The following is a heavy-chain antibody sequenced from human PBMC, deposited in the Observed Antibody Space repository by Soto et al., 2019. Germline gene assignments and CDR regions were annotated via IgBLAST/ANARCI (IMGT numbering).Heavy chain of an antibody. CDR1: GFTFSSYA. J-gene: IGHJ4*02. Sequence: GGSLRLSCAASGFTFSSYAMSWVRQAPGKGLEWVSGIDGSGRNTYYADSVKGRFTISRDNSKNTLSVQMNGLRVEDTALYYCAKDGCCVCSGGTCYFQAPDYWGQGTLVTVSS. CDR2: IDGSGRNT. V-gene: IGHV3-23*01. CDR3: AKDGCCVCSGGTCYFQAPDY. D-gene: IGHD2-15*01.